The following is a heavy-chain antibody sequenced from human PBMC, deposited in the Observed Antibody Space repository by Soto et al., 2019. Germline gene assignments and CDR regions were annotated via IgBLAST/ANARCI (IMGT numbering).Heavy chain of an antibody. D-gene: IGHD3-9*01. CDR3: AKDKSDVLTGYYLSYFDY. CDR2: ISDTGETT. CDR1: GFTFKSYA. Sequence: EVQLLESGGVLVQPGGSLRLSCEASGFTFKSYAMSCVRQAPGRGLEWVSAISDTGETTYYADSVRGRFSISRDNSKNSLYLQMNSLRAEDTAVYYCAKDKSDVLTGYYLSYFDYWGQGTLVTVSS. J-gene: IGHJ4*02. V-gene: IGHV3-23*01.